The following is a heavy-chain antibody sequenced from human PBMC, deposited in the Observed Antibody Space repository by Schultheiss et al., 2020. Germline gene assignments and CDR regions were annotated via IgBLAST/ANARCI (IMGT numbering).Heavy chain of an antibody. CDR3: AAGRRVELAPAPFDY. D-gene: IGHD1-26*01. V-gene: IGHV1-58*01. J-gene: IGHJ4*02. CDR2: IVVGSGNT. CDR1: GFTFTSSA. Sequence: SVKVSCKASGFTFTSSAVQWVRQARGQRLEWIGWIVVGSGNTNYAQKFQERVTITRDMSTSTAYMELSSLRSEDTAVYYCAAGRRVELAPAPFDYWGQGTLVNVSS.